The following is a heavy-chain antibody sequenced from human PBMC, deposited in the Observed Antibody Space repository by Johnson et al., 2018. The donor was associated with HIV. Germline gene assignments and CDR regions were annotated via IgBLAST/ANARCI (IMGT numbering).Heavy chain of an antibody. J-gene: IGHJ3*02. V-gene: IGHV3-9*01. CDR3: AKGRGSNWYTGAFDI. CDR1: GFNFHDFA. CDR2: ISWNSGSI. Sequence: VQLVESGGGLVQPGRSLRLSCAASGFNFHDFAMHWVRQAPGKGLEWVSGISWNSGSIGYADSVKGRFTISRDNAKNSLYLQMNSLRAEDTALYYCAKGRGSNWYTGAFDIWGQGTLVTVSS. D-gene: IGHD6-13*01.